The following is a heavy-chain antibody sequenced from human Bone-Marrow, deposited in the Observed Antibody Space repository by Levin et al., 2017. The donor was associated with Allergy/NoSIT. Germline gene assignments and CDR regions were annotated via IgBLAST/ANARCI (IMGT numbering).Heavy chain of an antibody. J-gene: IGHJ6*03. CDR2: VSYDGNNE. Sequence: PGGSLRLSCTASGFTLSSYAIHWVRQAPGKGLEWVAVVSYDGNNEYYADSVKGRFTISRDISKNTLSLQMNSLRTEDTAVYFCARDLIRITMVRGRMDVWGKGTTVIVSS. CDR1: GFTLSSYA. CDR3: ARDLIRITMVRGRMDV. V-gene: IGHV3-30-3*01. D-gene: IGHD3-10*01.